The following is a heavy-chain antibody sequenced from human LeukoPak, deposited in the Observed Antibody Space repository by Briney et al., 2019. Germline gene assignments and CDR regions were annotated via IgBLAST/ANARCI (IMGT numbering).Heavy chain of an antibody. CDR2: FDPEDGET. CDR3: ATDKGLPLSFQH. CDR1: GYTLTELS. J-gene: IGHJ1*01. D-gene: IGHD3-16*01. V-gene: IGHV1-24*01. Sequence: ASVKVSCKVSGYTLTELSMHWVRQAPGKGLEWMGGFDPEDGETIYAQKFQGRVTMTEDTSTDTANMELSSLRSEDTAVYYCATDKGLPLSFQHWGQGTLVTVSS.